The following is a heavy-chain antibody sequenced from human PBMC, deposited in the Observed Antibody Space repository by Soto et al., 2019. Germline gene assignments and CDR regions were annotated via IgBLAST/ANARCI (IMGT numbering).Heavy chain of an antibody. Sequence: QVQLVQSGAEEKKPGASVKVSCKASGYTFTAYAMHWVRQAPGQRLEWMGWINAGNGNTKYSQKFQGRVTITRDTCGSTTCIALSSLRSEETAVYYCARAVGVPAAFDYWGQGTLVTVSS. J-gene: IGHJ4*02. CDR2: INAGNGNT. D-gene: IGHD1-26*01. CDR3: ARAVGVPAAFDY. V-gene: IGHV1-3*05. CDR1: GYTFTAYA.